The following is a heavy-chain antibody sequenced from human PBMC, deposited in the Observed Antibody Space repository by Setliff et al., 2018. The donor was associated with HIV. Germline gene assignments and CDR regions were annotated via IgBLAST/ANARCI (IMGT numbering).Heavy chain of an antibody. CDR1: GGSFSDYY. J-gene: IGHJ6*03. CDR2: INYSGIT. Sequence: SETLSLTCVVYGGSFSDYYWTWIRQPPATGLEWIGKINYSGITDYNSSLMSRVTISVDTSKNQISLKLTSVTASDTAVYYCAGGEVRSRYVSSRAPFYHYYYYMDVWGKGTTVTVSS. CDR3: AGGEVRSRYVSSRAPFYHYYYYMDV. V-gene: IGHV4-34*01. D-gene: IGHD6-13*01.